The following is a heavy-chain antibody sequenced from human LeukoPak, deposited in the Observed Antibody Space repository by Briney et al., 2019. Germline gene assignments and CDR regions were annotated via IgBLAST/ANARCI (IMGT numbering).Heavy chain of an antibody. Sequence: PGGSLRLSCAASGFTVSSYWMSWVRQAPGKGLEWVANIKQDGSEKYYVDSVKGRFTISRDNSKNTLYLQMNSLRAEDTAVYYCALSSSWYGGFFDYWGQGTLVTVSS. CDR1: GFTVSSYW. V-gene: IGHV3-7*01. CDR3: ALSSSWYGGFFDY. J-gene: IGHJ4*02. D-gene: IGHD6-13*01. CDR2: IKQDGSEK.